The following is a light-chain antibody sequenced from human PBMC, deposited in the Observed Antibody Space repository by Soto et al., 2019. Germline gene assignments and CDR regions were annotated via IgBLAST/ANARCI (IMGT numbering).Light chain of an antibody. V-gene: IGKV3-15*01. CDR2: GVS. CDR3: HHYDHWPLI. J-gene: IGKJ4*01. Sequence: EIVMTQSPATLSVSPGERATLSCRVSQSVRSHLAWYQQKSGQAPRLLIYGVSTRATGIPARFSGSGSGTEFTLTISSLQSEDFAVYYCHHYDHWPLIFGGGSKVEIK. CDR1: QSVRSH.